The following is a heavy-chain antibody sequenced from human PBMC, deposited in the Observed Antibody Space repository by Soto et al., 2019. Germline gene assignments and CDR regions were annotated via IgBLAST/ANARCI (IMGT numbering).Heavy chain of an antibody. J-gene: IGHJ5*02. V-gene: IGHV1-18*01. Sequence: ASVTVSCKSCGYTFFTYDISWVRQAPGQGLEWMGWISTYSGDTKYAQKFQGRVTMTTDTSTTTAYLELRSLRSDDTAVYYCARHHGPTTSENWFDPWGQGTLVTVSS. D-gene: IGHD5-12*01. CDR3: ARHHGPTTSENWFDP. CDR2: ISTYSGDT. CDR1: GYTFFTYD.